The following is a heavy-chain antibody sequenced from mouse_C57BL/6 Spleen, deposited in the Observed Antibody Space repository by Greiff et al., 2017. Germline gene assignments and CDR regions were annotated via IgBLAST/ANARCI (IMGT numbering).Heavy chain of an antibody. CDR1: GFTFSDYG. D-gene: IGHD1-2*01. Sequence: EVQLVESGGGLVKPGGSLKLSCAASGFTFSDYGMHWVRQAPEKGLEWVAYISSGSSTNYYADTVKGRFTISRDNAKNTLFRQMTSLRSEDTAMYYCARSYRLFDYWGQGTTLTVSS. V-gene: IGHV5-17*01. CDR3: ARSYRLFDY. J-gene: IGHJ2*01. CDR2: ISSGSSTN.